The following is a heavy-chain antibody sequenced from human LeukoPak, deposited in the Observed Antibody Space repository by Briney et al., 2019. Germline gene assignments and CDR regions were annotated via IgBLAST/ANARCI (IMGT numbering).Heavy chain of an antibody. CDR2: IRGSGGST. Sequence: GGSLRLSCAASGFTFSSYAMSWVRQAPGKGLEWASAIRGSGGSTYYADSVKGRFTISRDNSKNTLYLQMNGLGVEDTAVYYCAKDMKGYTNGFADFWGPGTLVTVSS. CDR1: GFTFSSYA. CDR3: AKDMKGYTNGFADF. V-gene: IGHV3-23*01. J-gene: IGHJ4*02. D-gene: IGHD5-18*01.